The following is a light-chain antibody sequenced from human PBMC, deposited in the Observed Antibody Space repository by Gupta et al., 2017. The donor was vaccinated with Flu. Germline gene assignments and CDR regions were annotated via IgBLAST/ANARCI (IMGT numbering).Light chain of an antibody. CDR3: AQWDDVLDGQV. CDR2: NND. J-gene: IGLJ2*01. Sequence: MVTISYSGTSSHSGSNTVSWYQHLPEAAPKLLIYNNDNRGSAAAARFSGTQSGASASLVIDGLQAEDVAIYFCAQWDDVLDGQVFGGGTRLTVL. CDR1: SSHSGSNT. V-gene: IGLV1-44*01.